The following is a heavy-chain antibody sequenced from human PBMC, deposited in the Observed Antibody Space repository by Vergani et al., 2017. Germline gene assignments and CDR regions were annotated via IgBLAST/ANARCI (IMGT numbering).Heavy chain of an antibody. CDR3: ARGSQRVSAYYYYYGMDV. J-gene: IGHJ6*02. CDR2: ISSSSSYI. D-gene: IGHD6-13*01. V-gene: IGHV3-21*04. CDR1: GFTFSSYS. Sequence: EVQLVESGGGLVKPGGSLRLSCAASGFTFSSYSMNWVRQAPGKGLEWVSSISSSSSYIYYADSVKGRFTISRDNAKNSLYLQMNSLRAEDTALYYCARGSQRVSAYYYYYGMDVWGQGTTVTVSS.